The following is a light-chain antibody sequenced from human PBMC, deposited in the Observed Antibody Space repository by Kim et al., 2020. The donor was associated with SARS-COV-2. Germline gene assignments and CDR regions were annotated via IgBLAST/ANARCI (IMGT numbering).Light chain of an antibody. CDR3: SSYTSSSTLV. CDR2: EVS. J-gene: IGLJ2*01. V-gene: IGLV2-18*02. CDR1: SSDVGSYNR. Sequence: GHYVTISCTGTSSDVGSYNRVSWYQQPPVTAPKLMIYEVSNRPSGVPDRFSGSKSGNTASLTISGLQAEDEADYYCSSYTSSSTLVFGGGTQLTVL.